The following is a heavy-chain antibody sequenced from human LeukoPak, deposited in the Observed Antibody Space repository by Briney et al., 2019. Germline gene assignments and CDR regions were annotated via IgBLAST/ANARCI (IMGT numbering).Heavy chain of an antibody. CDR1: GGSISSSNYY. J-gene: IGHJ5*02. CDR3: ARRASSSWFARFDP. D-gene: IGHD6-13*01. Sequence: SETLSLTCTVSGGSISSSNYYRTWIRQPPGKGLEWIGTIYYSGNNYHNPSLKSRVTISVDTSKNQFSLKLSSVTAADTAVYYCARRASSSWFARFDPWGQGTLVTVSS. V-gene: IGHV4-39*01. CDR2: IYYSGNN.